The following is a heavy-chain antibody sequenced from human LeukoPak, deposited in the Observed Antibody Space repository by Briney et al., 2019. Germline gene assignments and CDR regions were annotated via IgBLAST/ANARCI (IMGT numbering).Heavy chain of an antibody. Sequence: GGSLRLSCAASGFTFSSYAMSWVRQAPGKGLEWVSYISSSGSTIYYADSVKGRFTISRDNAKNSLYLQMNSLRAEDTAVYYCARRSSGKMLDYWGQGTLVTVSS. CDR3: ARRSSGKMLDY. CDR1: GFTFSSYA. V-gene: IGHV3-48*04. D-gene: IGHD6-6*01. J-gene: IGHJ4*02. CDR2: ISSSGSTI.